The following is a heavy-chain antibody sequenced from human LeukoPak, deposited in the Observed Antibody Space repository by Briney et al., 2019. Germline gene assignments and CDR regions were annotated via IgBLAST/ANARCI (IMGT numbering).Heavy chain of an antibody. CDR1: GGSISSSSYY. CDR3: VRHSDYYGSGSYYQFDY. D-gene: IGHD3-10*01. Sequence: SETLSLTCTVSGGSISSSSYYRGWIRQPPGKGLEWSGSIYYSGSTYYNPSLKSRVTISVDTSKNQFSLKLNSVTAADTAVYYCVRHSDYYGSGSYYQFDYWGQGTLVTVSS. CDR2: IYYSGST. J-gene: IGHJ4*02. V-gene: IGHV4-39*01.